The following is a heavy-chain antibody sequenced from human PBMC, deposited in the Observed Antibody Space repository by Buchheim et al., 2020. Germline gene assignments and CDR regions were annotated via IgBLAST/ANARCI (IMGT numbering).Heavy chain of an antibody. V-gene: IGHV4-34*01. CDR3: ARGYCSSTSCYDRYYYGMDV. Sequence: QVQLQQWGAGLLKPSETLSLTCAVYGGSFSGYYWSWIRQPPGKGLEWIGEINHSGSTNYNPSLKSRVTISVDTSKNQFSLKLSSVTAADTAVYYCARGYCSSTSCYDRYYYGMDVWGQGTT. CDR2: INHSGST. CDR1: GGSFSGYY. D-gene: IGHD2-2*01. J-gene: IGHJ6*02.